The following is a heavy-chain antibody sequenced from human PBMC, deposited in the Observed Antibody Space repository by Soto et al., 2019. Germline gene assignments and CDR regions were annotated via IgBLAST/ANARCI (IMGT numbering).Heavy chain of an antibody. V-gene: IGHV3-33*01. J-gene: IGHJ4*02. Sequence: PGGSLRLSCAASGFIFSTYGMHWVRQAPGKGLEWVAVIWYDGSKEYYADSVKGRFTVSRDNSMHTLYLQMNSLRAEDKAVYYCARQNYSDGTGYPFDYWGQGTLVTVSS. CDR1: GFIFSTYG. CDR3: ARQNYSDGTGYPFDY. CDR2: IWYDGSKE. D-gene: IGHD3-22*01.